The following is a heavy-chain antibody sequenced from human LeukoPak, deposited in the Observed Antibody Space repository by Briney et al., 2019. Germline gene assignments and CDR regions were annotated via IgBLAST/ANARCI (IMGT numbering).Heavy chain of an antibody. Sequence: SETLSLTCAVYGGSFSGYYWSWIRQPPGKGLEWIGEINHSGSTNYNPSLKSRVIISVDTSKNQFSLKLSSVTAADTAVYYCAPRHYYDSSGSPRDDAFDIWGQGTMVTVSS. J-gene: IGHJ3*02. D-gene: IGHD3-22*01. CDR1: GGSFSGYY. CDR2: INHSGST. V-gene: IGHV4-34*01. CDR3: APRHYYDSSGSPRDDAFDI.